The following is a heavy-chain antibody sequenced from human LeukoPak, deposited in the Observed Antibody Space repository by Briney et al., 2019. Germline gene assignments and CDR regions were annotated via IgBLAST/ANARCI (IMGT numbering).Heavy chain of an antibody. J-gene: IGHJ4*02. V-gene: IGHV3-30*18. Sequence: GRSLRLSCAASGFTFSSYGMHWVRQAPGKGLEWVAVISYDGSNKYYADSVKGRFTISRDNSKNTLYLQMNSLRAEDTAVYCCAKDFAGAVADLWGQGTLVTVSS. CDR2: ISYDGSNK. D-gene: IGHD6-19*01. CDR1: GFTFSSYG. CDR3: AKDFAGAVADL.